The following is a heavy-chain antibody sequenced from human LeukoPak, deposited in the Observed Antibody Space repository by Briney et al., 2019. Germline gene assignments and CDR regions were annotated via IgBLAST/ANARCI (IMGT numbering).Heavy chain of an antibody. CDR1: GFTFSSYW. Sequence: QSGGSLRLSCAASGFTFSSYWMHWVRQAPGKGLVWVSRINIDGSSTTYADSVKGRFTISRDSAKSTLYLQMNSLRAEDTAVYYCAGYDTSEGDAFDIWGQGTMVTVSS. CDR3: AGYDTSEGDAFDI. CDR2: INIDGSST. D-gene: IGHD3-22*01. J-gene: IGHJ3*02. V-gene: IGHV3-74*01.